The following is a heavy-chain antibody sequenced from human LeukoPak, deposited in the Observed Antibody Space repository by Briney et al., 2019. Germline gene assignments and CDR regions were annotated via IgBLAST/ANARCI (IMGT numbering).Heavy chain of an antibody. CDR2: IYYSGST. CDR3: ARADSYGLYGMDV. D-gene: IGHD5-18*01. Sequence: SGTLSLTCAVSGGSISSYYWSWIRQPPGKGLEWIGYIYYSGSTNYNPSLKSRVTISVDTSKNQFSLKLSSVTAADTAVYYCARADSYGLYGMDVWGQGTTVTVSS. V-gene: IGHV4-59*01. J-gene: IGHJ6*02. CDR1: GGSISSYY.